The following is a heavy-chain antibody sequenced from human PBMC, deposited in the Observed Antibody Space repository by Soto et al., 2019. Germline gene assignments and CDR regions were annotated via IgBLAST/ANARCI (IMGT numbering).Heavy chain of an antibody. CDR1: GFTFSSYA. J-gene: IGHJ5*02. Sequence: EVQLLESGGGLVQPGGSLRLSCAASGFTFSSYAMSWVRQAPGKGLEWVSASSGSGGSTYYADSVKGRFTISRDNSKNTLYLQMNSLRAEDTAVYYCAKDSVYSFGFDPWGQGTLDTVSS. D-gene: IGHD4-4*01. CDR2: SSGSGGST. V-gene: IGHV3-23*01. CDR3: AKDSVYSFGFDP.